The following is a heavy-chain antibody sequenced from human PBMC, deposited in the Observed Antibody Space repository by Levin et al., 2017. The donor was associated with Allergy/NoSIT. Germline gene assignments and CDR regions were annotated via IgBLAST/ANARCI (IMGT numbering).Heavy chain of an antibody. D-gene: IGHD2-15*01. CDR1: GFTFSSFW. J-gene: IGHJ4*02. CDR2: IKQDGSEK. V-gene: IGHV3-7*01. Sequence: PGGSLRLSCAASGFTFSSFWMSWVRQAPGKGLEWVANIKQDGSEKYYVDSVKGRFTISRDNAKNSLYLQMNSLRAEDTAVYYCARDKACSGGTCYMLWYWGQGTLVTVSS. CDR3: ARDKACSGGTCYMLWY.